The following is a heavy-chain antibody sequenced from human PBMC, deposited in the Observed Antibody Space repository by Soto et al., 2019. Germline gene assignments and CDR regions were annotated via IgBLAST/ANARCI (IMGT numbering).Heavy chain of an antibody. CDR1: GGTFSSYA. D-gene: IGHD2-2*01. CDR3: AQKGYCISTSCPPDAFDI. V-gene: IGHV1-69*13. CDR2: IIPIFGTA. Sequence: SVKVSCKASGGTFSSYAISWVRQAPGQGLEWMGGIIPIFGTANYAQKFQGRVTITADESTSTAYMELSSLRSEDTAVYYCAQKGYCISTSCPPDAFDIWGQGTMVTVSS. J-gene: IGHJ3*02.